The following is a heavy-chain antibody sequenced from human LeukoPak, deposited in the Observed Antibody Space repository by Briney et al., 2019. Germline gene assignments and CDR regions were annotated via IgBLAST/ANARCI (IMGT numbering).Heavy chain of an antibody. CDR1: GFTVSSNY. Sequence: GGSLRLSCAASGFTVSSNYISWIRQAPGKGLEWVSAISGSGGSTYYADSVKGRFTISRDNSKNTLYLQMNSLRAEDTAVYYCAKDEGDYVYYFDNWGQGTLVTVSS. V-gene: IGHV3-23*01. J-gene: IGHJ4*02. CDR3: AKDEGDYVYYFDN. D-gene: IGHD4-17*01. CDR2: ISGSGGST.